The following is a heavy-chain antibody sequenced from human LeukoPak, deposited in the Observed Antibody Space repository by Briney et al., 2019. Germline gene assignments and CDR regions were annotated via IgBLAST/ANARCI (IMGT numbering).Heavy chain of an antibody. CDR3: ARDFRVTGPEYFQH. V-gene: IGHV3-30*04. CDR2: ISYDGSNK. J-gene: IGHJ1*01. D-gene: IGHD3-9*01. CDR1: GFTSSSYA. Sequence: GSLRLTCAASGFTSSSYAMHWVRQAPGKGLEWVAVISYDGSNKYYADSVKGRFTISRDNSKNTLYLQMNSLRAEDTAVYYCARDFRVTGPEYFQHWGQGTLVTVSS.